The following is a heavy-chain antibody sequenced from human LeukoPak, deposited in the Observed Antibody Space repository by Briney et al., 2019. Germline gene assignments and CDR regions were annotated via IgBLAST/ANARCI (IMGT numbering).Heavy chain of an antibody. CDR3: ATAFPYYDSSGYLFDP. CDR1: GYTLTELS. V-gene: IGHV1-24*01. D-gene: IGHD3-22*01. Sequence: ASVKVSCKVSGYTLTELSMHWVRQAPGKGLEWMGGFDPEDGETIYAQKFQGRVTMTEDTSTDTAYMELSSLRSEDTAVYYCATAFPYYDSSGYLFDPWGQGTLVTVSS. J-gene: IGHJ5*02. CDR2: FDPEDGET.